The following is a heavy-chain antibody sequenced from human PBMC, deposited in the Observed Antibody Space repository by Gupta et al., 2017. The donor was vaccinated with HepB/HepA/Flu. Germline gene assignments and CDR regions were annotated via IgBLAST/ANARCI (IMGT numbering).Heavy chain of an antibody. CDR3: ARDHVVVVPAAILRYYYYYYMDV. J-gene: IGHJ6*03. CDR2: INPNSGGT. Sequence: QVQLVQSGAEVKKPGASVKVSCKASGYTFTGYYMHWVRQAPGPGLAWMGWINPNSGGTNYAQKFQGRVTMTRDTSISTAYMELSRLRSDDTAVYYCARDHVVVVPAAILRYYYYYYMDVWGKGTTVTVSS. CDR1: GYTFTGYY. V-gene: IGHV1-2*02. D-gene: IGHD2-2*01.